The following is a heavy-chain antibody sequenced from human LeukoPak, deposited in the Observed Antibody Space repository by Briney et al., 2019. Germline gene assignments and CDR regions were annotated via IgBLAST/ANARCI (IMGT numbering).Heavy chain of an antibody. CDR2: INPNSGGT. CDR1: GYTFTGYY. V-gene: IGHV1-2*02. J-gene: IGHJ5*02. CDR3: ARDYPPGSSWYRWFDP. D-gene: IGHD6-13*01. Sequence: PGASVKVSCKASGYTFTGYYMHWVRQAPGQGLEWMGWINPNSGGTNYAQKFQGGVTMTRDTSISTAYMELSRLRSDDTAVYYCARDYPPGSSWYRWFDPWGQGTLVTVSS.